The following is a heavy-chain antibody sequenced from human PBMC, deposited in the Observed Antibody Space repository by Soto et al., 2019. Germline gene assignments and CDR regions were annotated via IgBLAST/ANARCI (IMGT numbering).Heavy chain of an antibody. Sequence: EVQLLESGGGLVQPGGSLRLSCAASGFTFSSYAMSWVRQAPGKGLEWVSALSAGGGTTYYADSVKGRFTISRDSSKNTLYLQMNSLRAEDTAVYYCAKRPSSGSAPSPFDYWGQGTLVTVSS. D-gene: IGHD6-19*01. CDR2: LSAGGGTT. V-gene: IGHV3-23*01. CDR1: GFTFSSYA. CDR3: AKRPSSGSAPSPFDY. J-gene: IGHJ4*02.